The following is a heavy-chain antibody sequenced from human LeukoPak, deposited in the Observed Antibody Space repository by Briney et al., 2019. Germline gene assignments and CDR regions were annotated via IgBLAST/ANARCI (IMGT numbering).Heavy chain of an antibody. J-gene: IGHJ4*02. D-gene: IGHD6-13*01. V-gene: IGHV4-34*01. Sequence: SETLSLTCAVYGGSFSGYYWNWIRQPPGKGLEWIGEVNHSGSANYNPSLKSRVTMSVDTSKNQFSLKLSSVTAADTAVYYCARGVYIAAAQYAYWGQGTLVTVSS. CDR1: GGSFSGYY. CDR2: VNHSGSA. CDR3: ARGVYIAAAQYAY.